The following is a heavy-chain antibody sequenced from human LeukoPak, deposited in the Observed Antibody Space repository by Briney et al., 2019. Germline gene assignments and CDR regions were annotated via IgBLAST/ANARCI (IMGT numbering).Heavy chain of an antibody. CDR3: ARSRSAGY. J-gene: IGHJ4*02. Sequence: GGSLRLSCTASGFTFGDYAMSWFRQAPGKGLEWVGFIRSKAYGGTTEYAASVKGRFTISRDNAKNSLYLQMDSLRAEDTAVYYCARSRSAGYWGQGTLVTVSS. V-gene: IGHV3-49*03. CDR2: IRSKAYGGTT. CDR1: GFTFGDYA.